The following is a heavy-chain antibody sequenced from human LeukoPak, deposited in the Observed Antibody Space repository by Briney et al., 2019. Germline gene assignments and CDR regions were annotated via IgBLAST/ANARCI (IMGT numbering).Heavy chain of an antibody. CDR3: AREQYGSDDALDI. J-gene: IGHJ3*02. D-gene: IGHD4-17*01. Sequence: SETLSLTCAVYGGSFSGYYWSWIRQPPGKGLEWIGEINHSGSTNYNPSLKSRVTISVDTSKNQFSLKLSSVTAADTAVYYCAREQYGSDDALDIWGQGTMVTVSS. CDR2: INHSGST. V-gene: IGHV4-34*01. CDR1: GGSFSGYY.